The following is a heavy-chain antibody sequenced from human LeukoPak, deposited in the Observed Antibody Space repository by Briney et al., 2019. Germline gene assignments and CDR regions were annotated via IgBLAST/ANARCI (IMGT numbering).Heavy chain of an antibody. CDR2: ISGSGGST. CDR1: GFTFSSYA. Sequence: GGSLRLSCAASGFTFSSYAMSWVRQASGKGLEWVSAISGSGGSTYYADSVKGRFTISRDNSKNTLYLQMNSLRAEDTALYYCAKDRGGSNPNNWFDPWGQGTLVTVSS. D-gene: IGHD2-15*01. CDR3: AKDRGGSNPNNWFDP. J-gene: IGHJ5*02. V-gene: IGHV3-23*01.